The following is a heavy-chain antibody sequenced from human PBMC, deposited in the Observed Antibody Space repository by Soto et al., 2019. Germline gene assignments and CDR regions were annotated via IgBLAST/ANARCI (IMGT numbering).Heavy chain of an antibody. V-gene: IGHV3-7*03. Sequence: PGGSLRLSCAASGFTFSSYWMSCVRQTPGKGLEWVDNIKQDGSAKYYVDSVKGRFTISRDNAKNSLYLQMNSLRAEDTAVYYCARDHAVTYYDMLTGPGYFYYGGQGTMVTVSS. CDR2: IKQDGSAK. CDR1: GFTFSSYW. J-gene: IGHJ4*02. D-gene: IGHD3-9*01. CDR3: ARDHAVTYYDMLTGPGYFYY.